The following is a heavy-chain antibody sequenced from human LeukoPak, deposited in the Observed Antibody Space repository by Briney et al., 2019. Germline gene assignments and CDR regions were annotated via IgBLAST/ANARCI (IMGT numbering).Heavy chain of an antibody. D-gene: IGHD1-26*01. V-gene: IGHV4-34*01. Sequence: SETLSLTCAVYGGSFSGYYWSWIRQPPGKGLERIGEINHSGGTNYNPSLKSRVTISVDTSKQQFSLELSSVTAADTAVYYCARGLKWDYVETRLWNYWGQGTLVTVSS. CDR2: INHSGGT. CDR1: GGSFSGYY. J-gene: IGHJ4*02. CDR3: ARGLKWDYVETRLWNY.